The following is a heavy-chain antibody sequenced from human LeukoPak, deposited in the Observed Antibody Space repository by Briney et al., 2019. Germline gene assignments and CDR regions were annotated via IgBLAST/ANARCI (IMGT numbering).Heavy chain of an antibody. CDR3: ARRRYYYDSSGYSHYFDY. CDR1: DGSISGFY. CDR2: IYAGGST. D-gene: IGHD3-22*01. Sequence: SETLSLTCTVSDGSISGFYWSWIRQPAAKGLEWIGRIYAGGSTNYNPSLKSRVTISIDTSKNQFSLKLSSVTAADTAVYYCARRRYYYDSSGYSHYFDYWGQGTLVTVSS. J-gene: IGHJ4*02. V-gene: IGHV4-4*07.